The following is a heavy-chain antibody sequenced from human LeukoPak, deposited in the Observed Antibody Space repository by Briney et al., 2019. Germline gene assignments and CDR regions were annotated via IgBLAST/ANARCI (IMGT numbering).Heavy chain of an antibody. CDR2: IPASGGST. CDR1: GFTFSSNV. J-gene: IGHJ4*02. CDR3: ARDRFVYTH. V-gene: IGHV3-23*01. D-gene: IGHD2-2*02. Sequence: GGSLRLSCAASGFTFSSNVMIWVRQAPGKGLEWVSSIPASGGSTYYADSVKGRFTISRDNAKNSLYLQMNSLRAEDTAVYYCARDRFVYTHWGQGTLVAVSS.